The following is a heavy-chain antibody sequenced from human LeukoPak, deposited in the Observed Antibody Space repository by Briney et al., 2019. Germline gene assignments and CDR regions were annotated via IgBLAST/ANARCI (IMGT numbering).Heavy chain of an antibody. J-gene: IGHJ3*02. V-gene: IGHV1-3*01. CDR3: ATVTGGYYDSSGYYYSAFDI. D-gene: IGHD3-22*01. Sequence: ASVKVSCKASGYTFTSYAMHWVRQAPGQRLEWMGWINAGNGNTKYSQKFQGRVTMTEDTSTDTAYMELSSLRSEDTAVYYCATVTGGYYDSSGYYYSAFDIWGQGTMVTVSS. CDR2: INAGNGNT. CDR1: GYTFTSYA.